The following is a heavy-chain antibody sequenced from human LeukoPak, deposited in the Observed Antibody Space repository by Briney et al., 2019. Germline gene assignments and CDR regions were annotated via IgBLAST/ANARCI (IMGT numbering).Heavy chain of an antibody. Sequence: SETLSLTCTVSGGSISSYYWSWIRQPAGKGLEWIGRIYTSGSTNYSPSLKSRVTMSVDTSKNQFSLKLSSVTAADTAVYYCARDGPGYSSSWVFDYWGQGILVTVSS. V-gene: IGHV4-4*07. CDR2: IYTSGST. J-gene: IGHJ4*02. CDR1: GGSISSYY. D-gene: IGHD6-13*01. CDR3: ARDGPGYSSSWVFDY.